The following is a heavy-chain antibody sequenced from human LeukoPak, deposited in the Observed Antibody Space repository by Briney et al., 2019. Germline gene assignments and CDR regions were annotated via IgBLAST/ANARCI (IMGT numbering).Heavy chain of an antibody. D-gene: IGHD4-23*01. CDR2: INHSGST. CDR1: GGSISSYY. J-gene: IGHJ4*02. CDR3: ARDSGGSSPFDY. V-gene: IGHV4-34*01. Sequence: SETLSLTCTVSGGSISSYYWSWIRQPPGKGLEWIGEINHSGSTNYNPSLKSRVTISVDTSKNQFSLKLSSVTAADTAVYYCARDSGGSSPFDYWGQGTLVTVSS.